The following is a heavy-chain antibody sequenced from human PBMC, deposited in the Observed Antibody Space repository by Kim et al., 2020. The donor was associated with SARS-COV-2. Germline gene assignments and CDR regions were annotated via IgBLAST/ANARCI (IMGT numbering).Heavy chain of an antibody. D-gene: IGHD6-13*01. J-gene: IGHJ3*02. Sequence: GGSLRLSCAASGFTFSDYYMSWIRQAPGKGLEWVSYISSSSSYTNYADSVKGRFTISRDNAKNSLYLQMNSLRAEDTAVYYCARDQRGIAATLSSIDLRGAFDIWGQGTMVTVSS. CDR1: GFTFSDYY. CDR3: ARDQRGIAATLSSIDLRGAFDI. V-gene: IGHV3-11*05. CDR2: ISSSSSYT.